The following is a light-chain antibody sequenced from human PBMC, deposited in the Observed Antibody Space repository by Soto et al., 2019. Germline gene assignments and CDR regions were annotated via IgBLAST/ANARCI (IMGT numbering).Light chain of an antibody. CDR1: TSDVGDYNL. J-gene: IGLJ1*01. V-gene: IGLV2-14*01. Sequence: QSALTQPASVSESPGQSIAISCTGTTSDVGDYNLVSWYQQHPGKAPKLMIYDVSNRPSGISDRFSASKSGNTASLTISGLQAEDEADYYCSSYTSSNTLYVFGTGTKLTVL. CDR2: DVS. CDR3: SSYTSSNTLYV.